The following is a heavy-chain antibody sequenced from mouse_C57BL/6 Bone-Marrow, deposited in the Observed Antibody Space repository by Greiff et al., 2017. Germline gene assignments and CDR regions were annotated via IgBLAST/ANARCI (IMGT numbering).Heavy chain of an antibody. J-gene: IGHJ2*01. CDR1: GFTFSDYG. Sequence: EVHLVESGGGLVKPGGSLKLSCAASGFTFSDYGMHWVRQAPEKGLEWVAYISSGSSTIYYADTVKGRFPISRDNAKNTLILQMTSQRAEDTAMYYCARRDYYGSHDDWGQGTTRTVAS. D-gene: IGHD1-1*01. V-gene: IGHV5-17*01. CDR3: ARRDYYGSHDD. CDR2: ISSGSSTI.